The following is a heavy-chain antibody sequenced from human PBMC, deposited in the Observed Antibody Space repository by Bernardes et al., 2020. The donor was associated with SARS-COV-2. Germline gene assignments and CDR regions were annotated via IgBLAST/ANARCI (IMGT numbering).Heavy chain of an antibody. CDR3: ARDLVVRGVIIDYYYGMDV. CDR1: GGSISSYY. Sequence: SETLSLTRTVSGGSISSYYWSWIRQPPGKGLEWIGYIYYSGSTNYNPSLKSRVTISEDTSKNQFSLKLSSVTAADTAVYYCARDLVVRGVIIDYYYGMDVWGQGTTVTVSS. D-gene: IGHD3-10*01. J-gene: IGHJ6*02. V-gene: IGHV4-59*01. CDR2: IYYSGST.